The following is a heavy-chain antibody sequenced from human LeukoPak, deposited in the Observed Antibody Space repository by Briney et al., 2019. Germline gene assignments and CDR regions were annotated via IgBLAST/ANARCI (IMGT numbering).Heavy chain of an antibody. V-gene: IGHV1-69*04. CDR2: IIPVLGIA. Sequence: SVKVSCKASGGTFSSYAISWVRQAPGQGLEWMGRIIPVLGIANYAQKFQGRVTITADKSTSTAYMELSSLRSEDTAVYYCARRNDLEDFDYWGQGTLVTVSS. CDR3: ARRNDLEDFDY. CDR1: GGTFSSYA. D-gene: IGHD1-1*01. J-gene: IGHJ4*02.